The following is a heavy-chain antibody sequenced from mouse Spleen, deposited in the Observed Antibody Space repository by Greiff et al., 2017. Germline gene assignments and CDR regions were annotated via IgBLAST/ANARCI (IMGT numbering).Heavy chain of an antibody. D-gene: IGHD1-1*01. J-gene: IGHJ4*01. V-gene: IGHV1-64*01. CDR3: ARILDYYGSSYGMDY. CDR2: IHPNSGST. Sequence: QVQLQQPGAELVKPGASVKLSCKASGYTFTSYWMHWVKQRPGQGLEWIGMIHPNSGSTNYNEKFKSKATLTVDKSSSTAYMQLSSLTSEDSAVYYCARILDYYGSSYGMDYWGQGTSVTVSS. CDR1: GYTFTSYW.